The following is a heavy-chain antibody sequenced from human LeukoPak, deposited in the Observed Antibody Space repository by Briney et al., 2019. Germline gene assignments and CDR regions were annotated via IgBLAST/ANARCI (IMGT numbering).Heavy chain of an antibody. V-gene: IGHV3-23*01. J-gene: IGHJ5*02. Sequence: GGSLRLSCVVSGFTFSSCAMTWVRQAPGRGLEWVSAISGGGGGTTYYAESVKGRFTISGDNSKNTVYLQMHSLRAEDTAIYFCAKGRAGGWNGGDRWGQGTLVTVSS. CDR3: AKGRAGGWNGGDR. D-gene: IGHD1-1*01. CDR2: ISGGGGGTT. CDR1: GFTFSSCA.